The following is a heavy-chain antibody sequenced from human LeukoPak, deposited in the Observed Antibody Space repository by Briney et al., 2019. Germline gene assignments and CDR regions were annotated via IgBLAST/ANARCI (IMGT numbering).Heavy chain of an antibody. J-gene: IGHJ5*02. CDR1: GYTFTSYY. V-gene: IGHV1-46*01. D-gene: IGHD6-13*01. CDR3: ARVAAAGFAYDKFDP. Sequence: ASVKVSCKASGYTFTSYYMHWVRQAPRQGLEWMGIINPSGASTSYAQKFQGRVNMTRDTSTNTVYMGLGSLRSEDTAVYYCARVAAAGFAYDKFDPWGQGALVTVSS. CDR2: INPSGAST.